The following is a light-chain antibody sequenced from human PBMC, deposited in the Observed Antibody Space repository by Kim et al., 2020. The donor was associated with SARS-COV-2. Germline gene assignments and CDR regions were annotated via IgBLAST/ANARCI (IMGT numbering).Light chain of an antibody. CDR2: GAS. Sequence: EIVLTQSPATLSVSPGERATLSCRASESVSSYFAWYQQKPGQAPRLLIYGASNRATGIPARFSGGGSGTDFTLTISSLEPEDFALYYCQQSSHWPRTFGGGTKVDIK. CDR1: ESVSSY. V-gene: IGKV3-11*01. CDR3: QQSSHWPRT. J-gene: IGKJ4*02.